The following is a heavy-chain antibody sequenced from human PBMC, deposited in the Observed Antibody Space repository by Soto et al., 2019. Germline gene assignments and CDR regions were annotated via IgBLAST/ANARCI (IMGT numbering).Heavy chain of an antibody. Sequence: IHCLPRTVFWGSIGDGGFHRSMNHQHPGKGLEWIGYIYYSGSTYYNPSLKSRVTISVDTSKNQFSLKLSSVTAADTAVYYCARARIASRRNFDYWGQGTLVTVSS. V-gene: IGHV4-31*02. CDR3: ARARIASRRNFDY. J-gene: IGHJ4*02. D-gene: IGHD6-6*01. CDR1: WGSIGDGGFH. CDR2: IYYSGST.